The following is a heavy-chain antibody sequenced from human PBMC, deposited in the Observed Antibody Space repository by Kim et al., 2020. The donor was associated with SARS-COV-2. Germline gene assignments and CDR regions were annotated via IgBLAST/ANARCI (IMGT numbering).Heavy chain of an antibody. V-gene: IGHV1-46*01. D-gene: IGHD3-3*01. J-gene: IGHJ3*01. CDR3: AGDPRFWGGNFSLYYFD. CDR2: INPSGGSA. Sequence: ASVKVSCKASGYTFTSYYMHWVRQAPGQGLEWMGIINPSGGSAGSAQKFQGRVTRTRERSTGTVYMELGSLRSEETAVYYCAGDPRFWGGNFSLYYFD. CDR1: GYTFTSYY.